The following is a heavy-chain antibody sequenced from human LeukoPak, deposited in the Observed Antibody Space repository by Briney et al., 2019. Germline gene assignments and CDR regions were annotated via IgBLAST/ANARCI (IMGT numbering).Heavy chain of an antibody. V-gene: IGHV3-23*01. J-gene: IGHJ2*01. CDR3: AKDWGISLAIWYFDL. Sequence: GGSLRLSCEGSGFSFSTYGMSWVRQAPGKGPECVSTISAGGGSTKYADSVRGRFTISRDNSRNTLYLQMNNLSAEDTAIYYCAKDWGISLAIWYFDLWGRGTRVTVSS. CDR1: GFSFSTYG. D-gene: IGHD3-16*01. CDR2: ISAGGGST.